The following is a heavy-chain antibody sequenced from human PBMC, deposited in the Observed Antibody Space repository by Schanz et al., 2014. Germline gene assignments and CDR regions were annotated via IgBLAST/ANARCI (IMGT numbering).Heavy chain of an antibody. CDR2: ISPTGSST. CDR1: GFTFTTYA. J-gene: IGHJ3*02. CDR3: AGAVATIRAESFDI. Sequence: DVQLLESGGGLVQPGESLRLSCAASGFTFTTYAMTWVRQAPGKGLEWVSNISPTGSSTYYADSVKGRFTISRDDAKNSLYLQMSSLRAEDTAVYYCAGAVATIRAESFDIWGQGTMVAVSS. D-gene: IGHD5-12*01. V-gene: IGHV3-23*01.